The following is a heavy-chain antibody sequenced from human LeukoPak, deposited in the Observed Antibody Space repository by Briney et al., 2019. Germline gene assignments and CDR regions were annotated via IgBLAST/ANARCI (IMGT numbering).Heavy chain of an antibody. CDR3: ARSNYYDSSGYYSGAFDI. V-gene: IGHV4-31*03. D-gene: IGHD3-22*01. Sequence: SETLSLTCTVSGGSISSGGYYWSWIRQHPGKGLEWIGYIYYRGSTYYNPSLKSRVTISVDTSKNQFSLKLSSVTAADTAVYYCARSNYYDSSGYYSGAFDIWGQGTMVTVSS. J-gene: IGHJ3*02. CDR1: GGSISSGGYY. CDR2: IYYRGST.